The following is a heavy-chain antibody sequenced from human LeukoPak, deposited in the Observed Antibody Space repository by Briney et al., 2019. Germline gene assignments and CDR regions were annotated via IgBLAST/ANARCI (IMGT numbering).Heavy chain of an antibody. D-gene: IGHD3-9*01. J-gene: IGHJ4*02. CDR2: ISYDGSNK. CDR1: GFTFSSYG. CDR3: ARDKRAGYYGGPLDC. V-gene: IGHV3-30*03. Sequence: PGRSLRLSCAASGFTFSSYGMHWVRQAPGKGLEWVAVISYDGSNKCYADSMKGRFTISRDNSKNTLYLQMNSLRAEDTAVYYCARDKRAGYYGGPLDCWGQRTLVTVSS.